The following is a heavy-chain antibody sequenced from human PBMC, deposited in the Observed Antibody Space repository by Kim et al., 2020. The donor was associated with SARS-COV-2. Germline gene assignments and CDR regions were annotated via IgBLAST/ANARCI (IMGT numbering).Heavy chain of an antibody. D-gene: IGHD3-10*01. CDR3: AKGDNYGTYYYYYMDV. V-gene: IGHV3-9*01. J-gene: IGHJ6*03. Sequence: DSVKSRFTISRDNAKNSLYLQMNSLRAEDTALYYCAKGDNYGTYYYYYMDVWGEGTTVTVSS.